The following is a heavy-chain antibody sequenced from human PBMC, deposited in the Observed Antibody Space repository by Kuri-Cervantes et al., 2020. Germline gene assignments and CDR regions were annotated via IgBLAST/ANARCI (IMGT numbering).Heavy chain of an antibody. D-gene: IGHD6-19*01. Sequence: SETLSLTCTVSGGSISSYYWSWIRQPAGKGLEWIGRIYTSGSTNYNPSLKSRVTISVDKSKNQFSLKLSSVTAADTAVYYCARFDSSGWTFDYWGQGTLVTVSS. V-gene: IGHV4-4*07. CDR2: IYTSGST. CDR1: GGSISSYY. J-gene: IGHJ4*02. CDR3: ARFDSSGWTFDY.